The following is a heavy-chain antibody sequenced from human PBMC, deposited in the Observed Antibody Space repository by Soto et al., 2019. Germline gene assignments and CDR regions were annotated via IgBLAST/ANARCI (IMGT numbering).Heavy chain of an antibody. V-gene: IGHV5-10-1*01. J-gene: IGHJ6*02. CDR1: GYSFAGYW. CDR3: ARHGATYYNFYGMDV. CDR2: IDPSDSQT. Sequence: GESLTISCKGSGYSFAGYWITWVRQMPGKGLEWMGRIDPSDSQTYYSPSFRGHVTISAAKSITTVFLQWSSLKASDTAMYYCARHGATYYNFYGMDVWGQGTTVTVSS. D-gene: IGHD3-10*01.